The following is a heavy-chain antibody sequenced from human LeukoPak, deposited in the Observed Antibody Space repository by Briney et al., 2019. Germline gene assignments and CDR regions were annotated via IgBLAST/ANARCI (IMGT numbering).Heavy chain of an antibody. J-gene: IGHJ4*02. CDR3: ARVAPAMAVFDY. CDR1: GGSLNGHY. V-gene: IGHV4-34*01. Sequence: SECLSLTCAVYGGSLNGHYWRWIRQPPGKGLEWIGEGSESGGTKFNPSLKSRVTISADTSKNQFSLKLSSVTAADTAVYYCARVAPAMAVFDYWGQGTLVTVSS. D-gene: IGHD2-2*01. CDR2: GSESGGT.